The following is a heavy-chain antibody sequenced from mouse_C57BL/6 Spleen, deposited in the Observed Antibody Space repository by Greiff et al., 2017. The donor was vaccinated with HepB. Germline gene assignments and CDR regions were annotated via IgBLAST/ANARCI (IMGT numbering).Heavy chain of an antibody. J-gene: IGHJ1*03. Sequence: EVQLQESGPELVKPGASVKISCKASGYSFTDYNMNWVKQSNGKSLEWIGVINPNYGTTSYNQKFKGKATLTVDQSSRTAYMQINSLTSNESAVYYCSGRGYDSSNDWDCDVWGTGTTVTVSS. CDR3: SGRGYDSSNDWDCDV. CDR1: GYSFTDYN. CDR2: INPNYGTT. D-gene: IGHD2-14*01. V-gene: IGHV1-39*01.